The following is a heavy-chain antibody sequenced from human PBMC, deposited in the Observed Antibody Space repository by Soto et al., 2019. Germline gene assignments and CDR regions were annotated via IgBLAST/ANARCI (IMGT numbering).Heavy chain of an antibody. D-gene: IGHD6-25*01. CDR2: ISPLKGNT. CDR1: GYTFTNYV. CDR3: ARSGEHPFDF. Sequence: GASVKVSCKASGYTFTNYVIHGVRQAPGQGLDWMGCISPLKGNTKYAQKVQGRVSVTTDTSTNTVYMELSGLRYDDTALYYCARSGEHPFDFWGQGTLVTVSS. J-gene: IGHJ4*02. V-gene: IGHV1-18*01.